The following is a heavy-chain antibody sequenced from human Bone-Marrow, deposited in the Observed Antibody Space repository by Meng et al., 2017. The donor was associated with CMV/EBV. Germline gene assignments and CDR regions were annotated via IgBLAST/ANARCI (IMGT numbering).Heavy chain of an antibody. CDR2: IGPAGDT. D-gene: IGHD5-12*01. CDR1: GFTLTNYD. CDR3: ARVTRGSSGYDFFDL. Sequence: GGSLRLSCAASGFTLTNYDMHWVRQAAGKGLECVSAIGPAGDTFYPGSVKGRFTISRESAKQSLYLQMNSLRAGDTAIYYCARVTRGSSGYDFFDLWGQGTLVTVSS. J-gene: IGHJ4*02. V-gene: IGHV3-13*01.